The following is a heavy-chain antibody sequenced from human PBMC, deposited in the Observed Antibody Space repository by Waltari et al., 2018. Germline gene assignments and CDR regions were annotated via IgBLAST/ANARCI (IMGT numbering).Heavy chain of an antibody. CDR2: VGGTIERSNGDN. Sequence: QVQLQQSGPGLVKPSQTLSLTCAISGDSVSSNSAAWNWIRQSPSRGLAWLGRVGGTIERSNGDNDYAGTGKSRITINPGTSKNQFSRQLNSVAPEDTAGYYWAAGYGAVQLERLAADWFDPWGQGTLVTVSS. CDR3: AAGYGAVQLERLAADWFDP. V-gene: IGHV6-1*01. CDR1: GDSVSSNSAA. D-gene: IGHD1-1*01. J-gene: IGHJ5*02.